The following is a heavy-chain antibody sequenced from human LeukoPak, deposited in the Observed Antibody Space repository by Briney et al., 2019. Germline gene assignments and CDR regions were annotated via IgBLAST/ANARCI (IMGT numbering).Heavy chain of an antibody. V-gene: IGHV4-39*02. J-gene: IGHJ4*02. Sequence: SETLSLTCTVSGGSISSSSYYWGWIRQPPGKGLEWIGSIYYSGSTYYNPSLKSRVTISVDTSKNQFSLKLSSVTAADTAVYFCARDSDSGFQWGQGMLVTVSS. CDR2: IYYSGST. CDR3: ARDSDSGFQ. CDR1: GGSISSSSYY. D-gene: IGHD3-10*01.